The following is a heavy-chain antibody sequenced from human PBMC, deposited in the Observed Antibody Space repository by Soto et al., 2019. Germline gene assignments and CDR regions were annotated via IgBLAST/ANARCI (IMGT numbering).Heavy chain of an antibody. J-gene: IGHJ4*02. Sequence: SVKVSCKASGGTFSSYAISWVRQAPGQGLEWMGGIIPIFGTANYAQKFQGRVTITADESTSTAYMELSSMRSEDTDVYYCARGAHVPASFDYWGQGTLVTVSS. CDR1: GGTFSSYA. CDR2: IIPIFGTA. CDR3: ARGAHVPASFDY. D-gene: IGHD2-2*01. V-gene: IGHV1-69*13.